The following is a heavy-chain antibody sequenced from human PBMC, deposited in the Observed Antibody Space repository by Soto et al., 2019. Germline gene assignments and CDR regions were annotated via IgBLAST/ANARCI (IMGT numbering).Heavy chain of an antibody. CDR1: GDSVSSNSAA. Sequence: SQTLSLTCAISGDSVSSNSAAWNWIRQSPSRGLEWLGRTYYRSKWYNDYAVSVNSRITINPDTSKNQFSLQLNSVTPDDTAVYYCAKDFSSSASDDYYYYGMDVWGQGTTVTVSS. V-gene: IGHV6-1*01. D-gene: IGHD6-6*01. CDR2: TYYRSKWYN. J-gene: IGHJ6*02. CDR3: AKDFSSSASDDYYYYGMDV.